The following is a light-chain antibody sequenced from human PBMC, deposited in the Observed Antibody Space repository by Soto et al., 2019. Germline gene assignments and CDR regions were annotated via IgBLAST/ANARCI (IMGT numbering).Light chain of an antibody. Sequence: QSALTQPASVSGSPGQSITISCTGTSRDVGGYNYVSWYQQHPGKAPKLMIYDVRNRPSGVSNRFSGSKSVNTASLTISGLQAEDEADYYCSSYTTISTYVFGTGTKLPAL. CDR1: SRDVGGYNY. CDR3: SSYTTISTYV. J-gene: IGLJ1*01. V-gene: IGLV2-14*01. CDR2: DVR.